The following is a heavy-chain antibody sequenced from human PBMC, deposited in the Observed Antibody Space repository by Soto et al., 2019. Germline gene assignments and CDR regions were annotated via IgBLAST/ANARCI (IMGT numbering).Heavy chain of an antibody. CDR3: ARDMGYSSWHALDM. D-gene: IGHD6-13*01. V-gene: IGHV3-33*01. J-gene: IGHJ3*02. CDR1: GFNFILFF. CDR2: IYPDGTTQ. Sequence: QVQLVESGGGVVQLGESLGLSWPGLGFNFILFFSNWFRQPPGKGMEWVAVIYPDGTTQHYGDSVRGRFIISRDNSKNTLSLQMHYLRVEDTAVYFCARDMGYSSWHALDMWGQGTVVTVSS.